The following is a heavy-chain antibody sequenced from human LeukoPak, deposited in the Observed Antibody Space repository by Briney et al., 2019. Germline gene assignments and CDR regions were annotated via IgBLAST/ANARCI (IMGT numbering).Heavy chain of an antibody. V-gene: IGHV3-64*04. J-gene: IGHJ4*02. CDR2: ISSNGGST. Sequence: PGGSLRLSCSASGFTFSTYAMHWVRQAPGKGLEYVSAISSNGGSTYYADSVKGRFTISRDNSRNTLFLQMDSLRVEDSAMYYCARAPGQLARFDSWGQGTLVTVSP. D-gene: IGHD6-13*01. CDR1: GFTFSTYA. CDR3: ARAPGQLARFDS.